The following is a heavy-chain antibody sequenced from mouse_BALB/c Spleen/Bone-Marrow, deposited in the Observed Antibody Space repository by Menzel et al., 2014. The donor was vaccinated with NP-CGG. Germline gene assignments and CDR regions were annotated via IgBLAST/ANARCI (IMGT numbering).Heavy chain of an antibody. CDR2: ISSDSDTI. CDR1: GFTFSSFG. CDR3: TRDHDYDWYFDV. D-gene: IGHD2-4*01. V-gene: IGHV5-17*02. J-gene: IGHJ1*01. Sequence: EVMLVESGGGLVQPGGSRKLSCTASGFTFSSFGMHWVRQAPEKGLEWVAYISSDSDTIYYADTVKGRFTISRDNPTNTLFLQMTSLRSEDTAMYHCTRDHDYDWYFDVWGAGTTVTVSS.